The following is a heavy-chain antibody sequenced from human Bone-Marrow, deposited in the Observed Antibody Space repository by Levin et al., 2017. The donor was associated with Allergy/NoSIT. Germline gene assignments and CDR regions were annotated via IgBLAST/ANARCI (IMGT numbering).Heavy chain of an antibody. V-gene: IGHV1-2*02. CDR1: GYTFTGYY. Sequence: VASVKVSCKASGYTFTGYYMHWVRQAPGQGLEWMGWINPNSGGTNYAQKFQGRVTMTRDTSISTAYMELSRLRSDDTAVYYCARSYYYDSSGYYGPLDYWGQGTLVTVSS. CDR2: INPNSGGT. D-gene: IGHD3-22*01. CDR3: ARSYYYDSSGYYGPLDY. J-gene: IGHJ4*02.